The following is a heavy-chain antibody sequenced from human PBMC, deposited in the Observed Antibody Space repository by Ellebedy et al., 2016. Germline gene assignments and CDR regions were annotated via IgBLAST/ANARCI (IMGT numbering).Heavy chain of an antibody. CDR3: ARLQLWLSWFDP. D-gene: IGHD5-18*01. J-gene: IGHJ5*02. V-gene: IGHV1-24*01. CDR1: GYTLTELS. Sequence: ASVKVSCXVSGYTLTELSMHWVRQAPGKGLEWMGGFDPEDGETIYAQKFQGRVTMTEDTSTDTAYMELSSLRSEDTAVYYCARLQLWLSWFDPWGQGTLVTVSS. CDR2: FDPEDGET.